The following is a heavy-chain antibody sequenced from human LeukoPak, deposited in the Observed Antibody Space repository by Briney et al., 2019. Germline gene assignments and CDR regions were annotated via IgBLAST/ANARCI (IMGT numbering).Heavy chain of an antibody. CDR3: ARGYGRYFDY. Sequence: SETLSLTCTVSNGSISSFYWTGLRQPPGKGLEWIGYIYYTGTTNYNPSLKSRVTISVDTSKNQFSLKLSAVAAADTAVYYCARGYGRYFDYWGQGTLVTVAS. J-gene: IGHJ4*02. V-gene: IGHV4-59*01. CDR2: IYYTGTT. CDR1: NGSISSFY. D-gene: IGHD5-18*01.